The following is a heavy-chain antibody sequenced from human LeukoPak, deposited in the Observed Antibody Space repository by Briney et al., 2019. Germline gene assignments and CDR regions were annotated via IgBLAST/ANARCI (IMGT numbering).Heavy chain of an antibody. V-gene: IGHV3-23*01. D-gene: IGHD5-12*01. CDR1: GFTLSSYA. J-gene: IGHJ4*02. CDR3: AKDVEATITSGGYYFDH. Sequence: GGSLRLSCAASGFTLSSYALSWVRQAPGKGLEWVSSSSGSDGSAYYADSVKGRFTISRDTSRNSLYLRMHSLRPEDTAVNYCAKDVEATITSGGYYFDHWGQGALVTVSS. CDR2: SSGSDGSA.